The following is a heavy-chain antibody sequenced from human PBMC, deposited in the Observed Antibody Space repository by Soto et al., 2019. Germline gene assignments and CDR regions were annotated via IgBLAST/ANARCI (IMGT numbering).Heavy chain of an antibody. J-gene: IGHJ4*02. CDR1: GFTFSSYA. CDR2: ISGSGGST. CDR3: AKALGYSGYDFTSPFDY. V-gene: IGHV3-23*01. Sequence: GGSLRLSCAASGFTFSSYAMSWVRQAPGKGLEWVSAISGSGGSTYYADSVKGRFTISRDNSKNTLYLQMNSLRAEDTAVYYCAKALGYSGYDFTSPFDYWGQGTLVTVSS. D-gene: IGHD5-12*01.